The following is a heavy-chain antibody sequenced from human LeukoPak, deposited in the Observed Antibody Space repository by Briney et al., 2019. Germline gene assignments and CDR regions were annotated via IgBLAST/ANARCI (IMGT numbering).Heavy chain of an antibody. Sequence: GGSLRLSCAASGFTFSSYGMHWVRQGPGKGLERVAFIRYDGSNKYYADSVKGRFTISRDNSKNTLYLQMNSLRAEDTAVYYCAKEGCSGGSCYHDAFDIWGQGTMVTVSS. J-gene: IGHJ3*02. CDR3: AKEGCSGGSCYHDAFDI. V-gene: IGHV3-30*02. CDR1: GFTFSSYG. CDR2: IRYDGSNK. D-gene: IGHD2-15*01.